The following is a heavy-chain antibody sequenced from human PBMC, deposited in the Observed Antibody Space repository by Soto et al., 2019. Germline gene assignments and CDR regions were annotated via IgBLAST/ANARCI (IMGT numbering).Heavy chain of an antibody. V-gene: IGHV3-23*01. CDR3: AKTNDFWSGYYTGMKGWFDP. D-gene: IGHD3-3*01. J-gene: IGHJ5*02. CDR1: GFTFSSYA. CDR2: ISGSGGST. Sequence: EVQLLESGGGLVQPGGSLRLSCAASGFTFSSYAMSWVRQAPGKGLEWVSAISGSGGSTYYADSVKGRFTISRDNSKNTLYLQIKSLRAEDTAVYYCAKTNDFWSGYYTGMKGWFDPWGQGTLVTVSS.